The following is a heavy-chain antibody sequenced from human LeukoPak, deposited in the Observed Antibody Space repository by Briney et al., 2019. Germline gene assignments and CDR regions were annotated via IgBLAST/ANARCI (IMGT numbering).Heavy chain of an antibody. D-gene: IGHD6-13*01. J-gene: IGHJ4*02. Sequence: GGSLRLSCAASRFTFSSYAMHWVRQAPGKGLEWVAVISYDGSNKYYADSVKGRFTISRDNSKNTLYLQMNSLRAEDTAVYYCARDQRSGSSSWMYYFDYWGQGTLVTVSS. CDR3: ARDQRSGSSSWMYYFDY. V-gene: IGHV3-30-3*01. CDR2: ISYDGSNK. CDR1: RFTFSSYA.